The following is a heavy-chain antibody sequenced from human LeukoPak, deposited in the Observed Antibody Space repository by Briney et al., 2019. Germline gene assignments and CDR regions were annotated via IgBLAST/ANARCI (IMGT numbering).Heavy chain of an antibody. CDR2: IYSSGST. Sequence: SETLSLTCTVSGGSISSYYWSWIRQPPGKGLEWIGSIYSSGSTTSTPSLKTRVTISVDTSKPQFSLKLSSVTAADTAVYYCARLKYSTSWPGFDYWGQGTLVTVSS. CDR1: GGSISSYY. J-gene: IGHJ4*02. CDR3: ARLKYSTSWPGFDY. D-gene: IGHD6-13*01. V-gene: IGHV4-59*01.